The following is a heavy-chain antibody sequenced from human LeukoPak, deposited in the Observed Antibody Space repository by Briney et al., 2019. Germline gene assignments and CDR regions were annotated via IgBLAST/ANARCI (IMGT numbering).Heavy chain of an antibody. Sequence: SETLSLTCTVSGGSISSYYWSWIRQPAGKGLEWIGRIYTSGSTNYNPSLKSRVTMSVDTSKNQFSLKLSSVTAADTPVYLCTRDIQSSNSYGSTWGQGNLVTVSS. CDR2: IYTSGST. CDR1: GGSISSYY. D-gene: IGHD5-18*01. V-gene: IGHV4-4*07. CDR3: TRDIQSSNSYGST. J-gene: IGHJ4*02.